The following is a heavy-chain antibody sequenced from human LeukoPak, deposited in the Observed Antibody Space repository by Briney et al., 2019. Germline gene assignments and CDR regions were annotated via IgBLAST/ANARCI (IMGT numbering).Heavy chain of an antibody. J-gene: IGHJ4*02. V-gene: IGHV3-43D*03. CDR2: FNWDGGGT. D-gene: IGHD5-18*01. CDR3: AKDRGGYKYGSYYFDY. Sequence: GGALRISCAASGFTFYDYAMHWVRQAPGKGLEGVSLFNWDGGGTFYADSVKGRFTISRDNSKNSLYLQMNSLRAEDTALYYCAKDRGGYKYGSYYFDYWGQGTLVTVSS. CDR1: GFTFYDYA.